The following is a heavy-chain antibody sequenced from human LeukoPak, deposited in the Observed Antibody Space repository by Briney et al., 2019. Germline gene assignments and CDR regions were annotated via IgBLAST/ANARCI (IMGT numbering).Heavy chain of an antibody. Sequence: GGSLRLSCAASGFAFESYWMSWVRQAPGKGLEWVANIKQDGSEKYYVDSVKGRFTISRDNAKNSLYLQMNILRAEDTAVYYCARGSTGIWSQGTMVTVSS. CDR3: ARGSTGI. CDR2: IKQDGSEK. J-gene: IGHJ3*02. D-gene: IGHD2-8*02. V-gene: IGHV3-7*01. CDR1: GFAFESYW.